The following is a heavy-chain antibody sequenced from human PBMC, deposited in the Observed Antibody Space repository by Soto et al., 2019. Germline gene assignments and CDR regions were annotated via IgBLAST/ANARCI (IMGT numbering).Heavy chain of an antibody. CDR2: IDPSDSYT. CDR3: ERLSKARYFHYGMDV. D-gene: IGHD3-9*01. Sequence: PGESLKISCKGSGYSFTSYWISWVRQMPGKGLEWMGRIDPSDSYTNYSPSFQGHVTISADNSITTAYLQWSSLKASDTAIYYCERLSKARYFHYGMDVWGQGTTVTVSS. CDR1: GYSFTSYW. V-gene: IGHV5-10-1*01. J-gene: IGHJ6*02.